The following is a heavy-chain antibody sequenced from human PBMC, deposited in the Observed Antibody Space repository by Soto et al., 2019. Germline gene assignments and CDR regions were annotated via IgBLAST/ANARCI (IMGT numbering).Heavy chain of an antibody. CDR2: IIPIFGTA. V-gene: IGHV1-69*06. CDR3: ARELPSAAGLADY. CDR1: GGTFSSYA. J-gene: IGHJ4*02. D-gene: IGHD6-13*01. Sequence: VQLVQSGAEVKKPGSSVKVSCKASGGTFSSYAISWVRQAPGPGLEWMGGIIPIFGTANYAQKFQGRVTITADKSTSTAYMELSSLSSEDTAVYYCARELPSAAGLADYWGQGTLVTVSS.